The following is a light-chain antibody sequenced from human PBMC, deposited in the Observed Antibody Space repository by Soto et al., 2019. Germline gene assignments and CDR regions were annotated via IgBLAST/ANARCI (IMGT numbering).Light chain of an antibody. V-gene: IGLV1-44*01. CDR3: SSWDDNLDAEV. CDR1: SSNIESNT. CDR2: TND. Sequence: QSVLTQPPSASGTPGQRVTISCSGSSSNIESNTVNWYPQLPGTAPQLLIYTNDQRPSGVPDRFSGSKSGTSASLAISGLQFEDEADYHCSSWDDNLDAEVFGAGTTVTVL. J-gene: IGLJ1*01.